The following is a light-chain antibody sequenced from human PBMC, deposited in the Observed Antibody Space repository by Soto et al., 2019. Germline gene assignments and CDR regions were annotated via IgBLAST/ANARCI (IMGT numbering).Light chain of an antibody. J-gene: IGKJ1*01. V-gene: IGKV2-30*02. CDR3: MQGTHWPRT. CDR1: RSLVHSDGNTY. Sequence: DVVLTQSPLSLSVTLGQPASISCGSSRSLVHSDGNTYLNWFHQRPGQSPRRLLYRVSNRDPGVPDKFSGSGSGTNFSLKISWVEADDVGVYYCMQGTHWPRTFGQGTKVDIK. CDR2: RVS.